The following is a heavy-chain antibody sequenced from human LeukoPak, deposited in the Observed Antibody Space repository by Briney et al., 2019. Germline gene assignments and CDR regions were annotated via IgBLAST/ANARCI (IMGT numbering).Heavy chain of an antibody. D-gene: IGHD3-22*01. J-gene: IGHJ3*02. Sequence: SETLSLTCTVSGYSISSGYYWGWIRQPPGKGLEWIGSIYHSGSTYYNPSLKSRVTISVDTSKNQFSLKLSSVTAADTAVYYCARIRITMIVVASRRRGAFDIWGQGTMVTVSS. CDR3: ARIRITMIVVASRRRGAFDI. CDR2: IYHSGST. V-gene: IGHV4-38-2*02. CDR1: GYSISSGYY.